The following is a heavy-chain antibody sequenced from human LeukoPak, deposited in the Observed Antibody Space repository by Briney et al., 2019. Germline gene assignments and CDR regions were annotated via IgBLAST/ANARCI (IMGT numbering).Heavy chain of an antibody. V-gene: IGHV4-59*01. CDR2: IYYSGDT. D-gene: IGHD3-22*01. J-gene: IGHJ4*02. CDR3: ARGGRLLGKFDY. CDR1: GGSISGYS. Sequence: PSETLSLTCTVSGGSISGYSWSWIRQPPGGGLEWIGYIYYSGDTAYNPSLKSRVTISVDTSTNQFSLKLSSVTAADTAVYFCARGGRLLGKFDYWGQGTLVTVSS.